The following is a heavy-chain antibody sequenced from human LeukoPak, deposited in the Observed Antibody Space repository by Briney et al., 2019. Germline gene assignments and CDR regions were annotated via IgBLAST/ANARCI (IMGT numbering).Heavy chain of an antibody. Sequence: GASVKVSCKASGYTFTSYDINWVRQATGQGLEWMGWMNPNSGNTGYAQEFQGRVTMTRNTSISTAYMELSSLRSEDTAVYYCARGLVVRGVTRIDYWGQGTLVTVSS. D-gene: IGHD3-10*01. V-gene: IGHV1-8*01. J-gene: IGHJ4*02. CDR1: GYTFTSYD. CDR2: MNPNSGNT. CDR3: ARGLVVRGVTRIDY.